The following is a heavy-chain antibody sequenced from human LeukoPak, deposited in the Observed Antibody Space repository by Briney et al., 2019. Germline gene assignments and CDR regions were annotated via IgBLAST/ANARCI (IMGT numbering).Heavy chain of an antibody. Sequence: ASETLSLTCTVPGGSISSSTYYWGWIRQPPGKGLEWIGSIYYSGSTYYNASLKSRVTISADTSKNQFSLKLSSVTAADTAVYYCARPLSGSSSWHGDAFDIWGQGTMVTVSS. J-gene: IGHJ3*02. D-gene: IGHD6-13*01. V-gene: IGHV4-39*01. CDR2: IYYSGST. CDR3: ARPLSGSSSWHGDAFDI. CDR1: GGSISSSTYY.